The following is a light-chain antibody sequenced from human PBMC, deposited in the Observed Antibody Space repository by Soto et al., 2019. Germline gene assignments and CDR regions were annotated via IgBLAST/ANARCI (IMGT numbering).Light chain of an antibody. Sequence: QSALTQPASVSGSPGRSITISCTGTSSDVGGYNYVSWYQQHPGKAPKLMIYNGSNRPSGVSNRFSGSKSGNTASLTISGLQAEDEADYYCTSYTSSSTVVFGGGTKLTVL. V-gene: IGLV2-14*01. J-gene: IGLJ3*02. CDR1: SSDVGGYNY. CDR2: NGS. CDR3: TSYTSSSTVV.